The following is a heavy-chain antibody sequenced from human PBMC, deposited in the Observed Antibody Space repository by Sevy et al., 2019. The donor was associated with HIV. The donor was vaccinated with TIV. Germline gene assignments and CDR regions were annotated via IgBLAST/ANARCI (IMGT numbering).Heavy chain of an antibody. V-gene: IGHV4-34*01. Sequence: SETLSLTCAVYGGSFSGYYWSWIRQPPGKGLEWIGEINHSGSTNYNPSLKSRVTISVDTSKNQFSLKLSSVTAADTAVYYCARGPEGQLAHLDYWGQRTLVTVSS. D-gene: IGHD6-6*01. CDR2: INHSGST. CDR1: GGSFSGYY. J-gene: IGHJ4*02. CDR3: ARGPEGQLAHLDY.